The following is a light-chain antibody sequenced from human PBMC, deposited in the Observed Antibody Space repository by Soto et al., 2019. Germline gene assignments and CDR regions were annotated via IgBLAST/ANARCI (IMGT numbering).Light chain of an antibody. V-gene: IGKV3-20*01. Sequence: EIVLTQSPGTLSLSPGERATLSCRASQSVSSSYLAWYQQKPGQAPRHLIYGASSRATGIPDRFSGSGSGTDFALTISRLEPEDFAVYYCQQCGISPPYTLGQGTKLEIK. CDR1: QSVSSSY. CDR3: QQCGISPPYT. CDR2: GAS. J-gene: IGKJ2*01.